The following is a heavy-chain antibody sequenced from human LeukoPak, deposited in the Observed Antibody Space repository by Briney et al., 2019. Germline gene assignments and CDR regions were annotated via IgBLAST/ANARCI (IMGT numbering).Heavy chain of an antibody. J-gene: IGHJ4*02. CDR1: GYSFTSYW. D-gene: IGHD3-10*01. Sequence: GESLKISCKGSGYSFTSYWIGWVRQMPGKGLEWMGIIYPGDFDTRYSPSFQGQVTISADKSISTAYLQWGSLKASDTAMYYCASSYGSGSYYGRLDYWGQGTLVTVSS. CDR2: IYPGDFDT. V-gene: IGHV5-51*01. CDR3: ASSYGSGSYYGRLDY.